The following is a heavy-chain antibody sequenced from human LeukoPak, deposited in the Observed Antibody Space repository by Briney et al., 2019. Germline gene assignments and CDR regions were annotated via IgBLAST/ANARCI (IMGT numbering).Heavy chain of an antibody. Sequence: SETLSLTCTVSGYSFSSGYYWGWIRQSPGKGLEWIGEINHSGSTNYNPSLKSRVTISVDTSKNQFSLKLSSVTAADTAVYYCARERVATSFDYWGQGTLVTVSS. CDR1: GYSFSSGYY. D-gene: IGHD5-12*01. CDR2: INHSGST. V-gene: IGHV4-38-2*02. CDR3: ARERVATSFDY. J-gene: IGHJ4*02.